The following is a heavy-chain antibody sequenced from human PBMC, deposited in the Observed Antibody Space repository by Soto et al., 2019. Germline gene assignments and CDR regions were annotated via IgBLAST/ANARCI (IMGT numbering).Heavy chain of an antibody. Sequence: GGSLRLSCAASGFTFSSYAMSWVRQAPGKGLEWVSNINQDGSKKYCADSVKGRFTISRDNAKNSLYLQMDSLRVEDTALYYCFNVAFGYWGRGTLVTVSS. CDR1: GFTFSSYA. J-gene: IGHJ4*02. V-gene: IGHV3-7*01. CDR3: FNVAFGY. CDR2: INQDGSKK.